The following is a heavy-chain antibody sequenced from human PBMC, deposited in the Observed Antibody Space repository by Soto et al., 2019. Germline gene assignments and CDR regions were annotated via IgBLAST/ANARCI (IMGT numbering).Heavy chain of an antibody. D-gene: IGHD1-26*01. CDR1: GGTLTISSHG. Sequence: GASVKVSCKASGGTLTISSHGISWVRQAPGQGLEWMGIINPSGGSTSYAQKFQGRVTMTRDTSTSTVYMELSSLRSEDTAVYYCAREVGPLSGDYYYYGMDVWGQGTTVTVSS. V-gene: IGHV1-46*01. J-gene: IGHJ6*02. CDR3: AREVGPLSGDYYYYGMDV. CDR2: INPSGGST.